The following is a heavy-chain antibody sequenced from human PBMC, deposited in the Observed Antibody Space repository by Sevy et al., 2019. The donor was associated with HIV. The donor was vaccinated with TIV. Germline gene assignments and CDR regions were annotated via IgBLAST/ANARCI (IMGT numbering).Heavy chain of an antibody. V-gene: IGHV3-74*01. CDR1: GFTFSKYW. D-gene: IGHD6-19*01. CDR3: AGDQQGRSGGWYKLDAFDI. Sequence: GGSLRLSCVGSGFTFSKYWMHWVRQAPGKGLVWVSRINGDGRSTSYADSVRGRFTLSSENAKNTLYLQMNSLRVEDTAVYFCAGDQQGRSGGWYKLDAFDIWGQGTMVTVSS. CDR2: INGDGRST. J-gene: IGHJ3*02.